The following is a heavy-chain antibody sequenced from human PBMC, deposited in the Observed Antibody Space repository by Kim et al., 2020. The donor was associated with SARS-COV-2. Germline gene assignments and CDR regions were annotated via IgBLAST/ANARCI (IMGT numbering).Heavy chain of an antibody. V-gene: IGHV6-1*01. J-gene: IGHJ6*02. CDR2: TYYRSKWYN. D-gene: IGHD6-19*01. Sequence: SQTLSLTCAISGDSVSSNSAAWNWIRQSPSRGLEWLGRTYYRSKWYNDYAVSVKSRITINPDTSKNQFSLQLNSVTPEDTAVYYCARGTGIAVAGIEPTIMTYYYYYGMDVWRQGTKVTVSS. CDR3: ARGTGIAVAGIEPTIMTYYYYYGMDV. CDR1: GDSVSSNSAA.